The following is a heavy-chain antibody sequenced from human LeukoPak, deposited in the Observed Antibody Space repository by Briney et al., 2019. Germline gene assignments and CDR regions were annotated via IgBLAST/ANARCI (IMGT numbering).Heavy chain of an antibody. CDR2: IYYTGST. D-gene: IGHD3-10*01. CDR3: ARAPPSAPFDN. J-gene: IGHJ4*02. Sequence: KPSETLPLTCSVSRGSINSYYWGWIRQPSGKGLEWIADIYYTGSTNYNPSLKSRVTISVDTSKNQFSLRLSSVTAADTAMYYCARAPPSAPFDNWGRGILVTVSA. V-gene: IGHV4-59*01. CDR1: RGSINSYY.